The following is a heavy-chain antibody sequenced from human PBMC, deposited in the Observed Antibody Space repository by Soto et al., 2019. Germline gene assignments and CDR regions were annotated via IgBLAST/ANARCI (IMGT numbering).Heavy chain of an antibody. CDR1: GGSISSSSYY. D-gene: IGHD3-10*01. J-gene: IGHJ6*04. V-gene: IGHV4-39*01. CDR3: ARALPMVRGVMDV. CDR2: IYYSGST. Sequence: QLQLQESGPGLVKPSETLSLTCTVSGGSISSSSYYWGWIRQPPGKGLECIGSIYYSGSTYYNPALMSRVTISVDTSKNQFSLTLSSVTDADTAVYYGARALPMVRGVMDVWGKGTTVTVSS.